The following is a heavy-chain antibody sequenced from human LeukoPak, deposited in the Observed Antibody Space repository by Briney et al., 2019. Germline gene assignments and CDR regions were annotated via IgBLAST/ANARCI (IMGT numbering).Heavy chain of an antibody. CDR3: ARHRGYDSGGYYRWFDP. CDR1: DVSISSYY. Sequence: SETLSLTCTVSDVSISSYYWSWIRQPPGKGVEWIGYISYSGTTNYSPSLKSRVTISLDRSKNQISLKLSSVTAADTAVYYCARHRGYDSGGYYRWFDPWGPGTLVTVSS. J-gene: IGHJ5*02. CDR2: ISYSGTT. D-gene: IGHD3-22*01. V-gene: IGHV4-59*08.